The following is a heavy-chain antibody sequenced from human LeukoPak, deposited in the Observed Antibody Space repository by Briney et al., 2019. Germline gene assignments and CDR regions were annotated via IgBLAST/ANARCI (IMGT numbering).Heavy chain of an antibody. J-gene: IGHJ4*02. V-gene: IGHV3-21*01. CDR3: ARDGSGYSDPVDY. CDR2: ISTSSSYI. Sequence: GGSLRLSCAASGFTFSSYYMKWVRQAPGKGLEWVSSISTSSSYIYYADSVKGRFTISRDNAKNSLYLQMNSLRAEDTAVYYCARDGSGYSDPVDYWGQGTLVTVS. D-gene: IGHD3-22*01. CDR1: GFTFSSYY.